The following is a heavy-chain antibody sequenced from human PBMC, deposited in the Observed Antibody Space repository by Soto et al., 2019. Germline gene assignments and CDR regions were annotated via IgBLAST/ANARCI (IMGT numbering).Heavy chain of an antibody. CDR2: IYYSGST. V-gene: IGHV4-61*01. CDR3: ARDNTYSSGWYHYYYYYGMDV. CDR1: GGSVSSGSYY. D-gene: IGHD6-19*01. J-gene: IGHJ6*02. Sequence: PXATLELTFTVSGGSVSSGSYYGSWIRQPPGKGLEWIGYIYYSGSTNYNPSLKSRVTISVDTSKNQFSLKLSSVTAADTAVYYCARDNTYSSGWYHYYYYYGMDVWGQGTTVTVSS.